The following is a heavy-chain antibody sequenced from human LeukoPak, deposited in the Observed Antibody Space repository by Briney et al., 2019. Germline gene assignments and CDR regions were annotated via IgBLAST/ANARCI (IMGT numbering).Heavy chain of an antibody. Sequence: RGSLRLSCAASGFTVSSNYMSWVRQAPGKVLEWVSVIYSGGSTYYADSVKGRFTISRDNSKNTLYLQMNSLRAEDTAVYYCARDDSGGSDYWGQGTLVTVSS. D-gene: IGHD3-16*01. CDR3: ARDDSGGSDY. J-gene: IGHJ4*02. CDR2: IYSGGST. V-gene: IGHV3-53*01. CDR1: GFTVSSNY.